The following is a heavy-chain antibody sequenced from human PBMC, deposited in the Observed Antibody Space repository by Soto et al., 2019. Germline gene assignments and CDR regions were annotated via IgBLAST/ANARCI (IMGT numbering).Heavy chain of an antibody. CDR2: IYYSGHT. J-gene: IGHJ4*02. CDR3: ARRKYGDYFDY. V-gene: IGHV4-59*01. D-gene: IGHD4-17*01. Sequence: SETLSLTCTVSGDSITSYYWSWIRQSPGKGLDYLGFIYYSGHTNYNPSHKSRVTISVDTSKNQFSLKVTSVTAADTAVYYCARRKYGDYFDYWGQGALVTVSS. CDR1: GDSITSYY.